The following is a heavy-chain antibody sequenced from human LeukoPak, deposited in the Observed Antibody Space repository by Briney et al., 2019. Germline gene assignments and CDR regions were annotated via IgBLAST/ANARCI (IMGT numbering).Heavy chain of an antibody. CDR1: GFTFSSYG. CDR2: IRYDGSDK. J-gene: IGHJ4*02. V-gene: IGHV3-30*02. D-gene: IGHD3-9*01. CDR3: AKDKGFLTGYFDY. Sequence: GGSLRLSCAASGFTFSSYGMHCVRQAPGKGLEWVAFIRYDGSDKYYADSVKGRFTISRDNSKNTLYLQMNGLRAEDTAVYYCAKDKGFLTGYFDYWGQGTLVTVSS.